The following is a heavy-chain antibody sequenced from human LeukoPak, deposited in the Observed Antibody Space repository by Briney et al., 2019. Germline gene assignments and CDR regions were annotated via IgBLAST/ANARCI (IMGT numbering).Heavy chain of an antibody. V-gene: IGHV1-2*02. CDR1: GYTFTGYY. Sequence: ASVTVSCKASGYTFTGYYMHWVRQAPGQGLEWMGWINPNSGGTNYAQKLQGRVTMTTDTSTSTAYMELRSLRSDDTAVYYCARVKYYYDSSGPYGLLCYFDYWGQGTLVTVSS. CDR3: ARVKYYYDSSGPYGLLCYFDY. CDR2: INPNSGGT. D-gene: IGHD3-22*01. J-gene: IGHJ4*02.